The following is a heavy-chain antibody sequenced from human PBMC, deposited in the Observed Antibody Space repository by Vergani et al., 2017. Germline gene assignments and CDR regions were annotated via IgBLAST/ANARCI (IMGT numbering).Heavy chain of an antibody. CDR1: GASINNDFYY. Sequence: QVQLQESGPGLVKPSQTLSLTCTVSGASINNDFYYWHWIRQPPGKGLEWIARIYVSGITDYNSSLQSRVSMSVDTSKNQFSLTLTSVTAADTAVYYCARDSKQRHPRAVDLWGQGTMVTVSS. J-gene: IGHJ3*01. CDR2: IYVSGIT. V-gene: IGHV4-61*02. D-gene: IGHD2-2*01. CDR3: ARDSKQRHPRAVDL.